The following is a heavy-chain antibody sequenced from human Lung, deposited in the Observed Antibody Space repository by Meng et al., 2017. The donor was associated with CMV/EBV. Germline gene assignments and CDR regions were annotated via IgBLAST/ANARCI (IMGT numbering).Heavy chain of an antibody. CDR2: INHSGST. CDR3: ARELGYCSSTSCYTYYYYGMDV. V-gene: IGHV4-34*01. D-gene: IGHD2-2*02. J-gene: IGHJ6*01. CDR1: GGSFSGYY. Sequence: LXCAVYGGSFSGYYWSWIRQPPGKGLEWIGEINHSGSTNYNPSLKSRVTISVDTSKNQFSLKLSSVTAADTAVYYCARELGYCSSTSCYTYYYYGMDVWGQGTXVTVYS.